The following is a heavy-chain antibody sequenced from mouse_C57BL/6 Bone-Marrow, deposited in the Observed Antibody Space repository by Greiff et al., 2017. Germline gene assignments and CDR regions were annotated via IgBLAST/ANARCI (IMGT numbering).Heavy chain of an antibody. V-gene: IGHV1-15*01. Sequence: QVQLKQSGAELVRPGASVTLSCKASGYTFPDYEMHWVKQTPVHGLEWIGAIDPETGGTAYNQKFKGKAILTADKSSSTAYMELRSLTSEDSAVYYCTRWLLPYYFDYWGQGTTLTVSS. CDR2: IDPETGGT. CDR1: GYTFPDYE. J-gene: IGHJ2*01. D-gene: IGHD2-3*01. CDR3: TRWLLPYYFDY.